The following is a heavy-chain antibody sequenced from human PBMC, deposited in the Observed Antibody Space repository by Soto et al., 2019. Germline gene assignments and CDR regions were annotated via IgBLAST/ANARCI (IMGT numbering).Heavy chain of an antibody. V-gene: IGHV1-69*02. CDR2: IIPMLAVT. CDR1: GGTFSTYT. CDR3: SIGSWSAETFDI. D-gene: IGHD2-2*01. Sequence: QVHLVQSGAEVKKPGSSVKVSCKAAGGTFSTYTLIWVRQAPGQGIEWMGRIIPMLAVTNSAQRFQGRVTLTADKSTSTAFMELTSLRSDDTAVYYCSIGSWSAETFDIWGQGTMVTVSS. J-gene: IGHJ3*02.